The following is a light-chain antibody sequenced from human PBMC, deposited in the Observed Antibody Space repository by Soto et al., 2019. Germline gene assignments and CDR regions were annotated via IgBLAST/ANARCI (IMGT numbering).Light chain of an antibody. CDR3: CTYAGHVPK. CDR1: TSDVAYYDL. Sequence: QSALTQPASVSXSPGQSITISCAGTTSDVAYYDLVSWYQQHPGRAPKLLIYEVDKRPSGISVRFSGSKSGATASLTISGLLPEDEAVYFCCTYAGHVPKFGGGTKLTVL. J-gene: IGLJ2*01. CDR2: EVD. V-gene: IGLV2-23*02.